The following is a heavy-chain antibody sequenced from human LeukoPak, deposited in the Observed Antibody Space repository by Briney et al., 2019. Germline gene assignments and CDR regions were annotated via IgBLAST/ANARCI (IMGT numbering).Heavy chain of an antibody. D-gene: IGHD4-17*01. CDR1: GYTLTELS. J-gene: IGHJ5*02. V-gene: IGHV1-24*01. CDR2: FDPEDGET. Sequence: ASVKVSCKVSGYTLTELSMHWERQAPGKGLEWMGGFDPEDGETIYAQKFQGRVTMTEDTSTDTAYMELSSLRSEDTAVYYCATVPGGAVTTMEWFDPWGQGTLVTVSS. CDR3: ATVPGGAVTTMEWFDP.